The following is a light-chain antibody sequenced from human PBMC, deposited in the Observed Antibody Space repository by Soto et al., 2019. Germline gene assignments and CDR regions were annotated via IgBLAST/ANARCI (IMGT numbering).Light chain of an antibody. V-gene: IGKV3-11*01. CDR2: DAS. CDR3: QQRSNWPPA. CDR1: QSVSSY. Sequence: EIVLTQSPATLSLSPGERATLSCRASQSVSSYLAWYQQKRGQAPRLLLYDASNRATGSPARFSGSGSGTDFALTISSLEPEHFAVYYCQQRSNWPPAFGQGTRLEIK. J-gene: IGKJ5*01.